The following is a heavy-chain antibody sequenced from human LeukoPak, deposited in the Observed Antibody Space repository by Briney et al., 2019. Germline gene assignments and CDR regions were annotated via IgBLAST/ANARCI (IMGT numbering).Heavy chain of an antibody. J-gene: IGHJ6*03. CDR1: GYTFTSYG. CDR2: ISAYNGNT. V-gene: IGHV1-18*01. CDR3: AREFESYGFWTPHYYYYYMDV. D-gene: IGHD3-3*01. Sequence: ASVKVSCKASGYTFTSYGISWVRQAPGQGLEWMGWISAYNGNTNYAQKLQGRVTMTTDTSTSTAYMELRSLRSDDTAVYYCAREFESYGFWTPHYYYYYMDVWGKGTTVTVSS.